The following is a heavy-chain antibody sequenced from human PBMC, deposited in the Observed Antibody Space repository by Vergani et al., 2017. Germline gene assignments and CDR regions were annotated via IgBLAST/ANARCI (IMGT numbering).Heavy chain of an antibody. CDR2: IIPVLGKT. CDR1: GATFRSNT. D-gene: IGHD3-16*01. V-gene: IGHV1-69*08. J-gene: IGHJ4*02. CDR3: ARETYLGKDFDY. Sequence: QVQLVQSGAEVKKPGSSVKVSCKASGATFRSNTISWVRQVPGQGLEWMGRIIPVLGKTKYAQDFQGRLTITADTSTSTAYMELTSLRSEDTAVYYCARETYLGKDFDYWGQGTLVTVSS.